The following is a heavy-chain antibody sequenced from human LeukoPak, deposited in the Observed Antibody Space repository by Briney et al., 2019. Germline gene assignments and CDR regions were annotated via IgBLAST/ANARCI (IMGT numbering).Heavy chain of an antibody. CDR3: AKGGKWDVTPFDY. D-gene: IGHD1-26*01. Sequence: QSGGSLRLSCAASGFTFTSHSMNWVRQAPGKGLEWVSTISGGGGSTYYADSVKGRFTISRDNSKNTLYLQVNSLRAEDTAVYYCAKGGKWDVTPFDYWGQGTLVTVSS. CDR2: ISGGGGST. CDR1: GFTFTSHS. J-gene: IGHJ4*02. V-gene: IGHV3-23*01.